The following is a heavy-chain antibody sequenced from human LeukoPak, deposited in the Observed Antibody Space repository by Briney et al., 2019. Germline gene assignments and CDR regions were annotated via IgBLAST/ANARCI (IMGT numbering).Heavy chain of an antibody. V-gene: IGHV1-69*13. CDR1: GGTFSSYA. J-gene: IGHJ6*02. Sequence: SVKVSCKASGGTFSSYAISWVRQAPGQGLEWMGGIIPIFGTANYAQKFQGRVTITADESTSTAYMELSSLRSEDTAVYYCARAGYSSGWSSDYYYGMDVWGQGTTVTVSS. CDR2: IIPIFGTA. D-gene: IGHD6-19*01. CDR3: ARAGYSSGWSSDYYYGMDV.